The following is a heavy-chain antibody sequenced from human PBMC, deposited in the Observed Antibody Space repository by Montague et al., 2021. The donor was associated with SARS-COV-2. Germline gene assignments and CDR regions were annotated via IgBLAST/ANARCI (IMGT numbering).Heavy chain of an antibody. V-gene: IGHV4-39*01. J-gene: IGHJ4*02. CDR1: GGSISSSSYY. Sequence: SETLSLTCTVSGGSISSSSYYWGWIRQPPGKGLEWIGSIYYSGSTYYNPSLKSRVTISVDTSKNQFSLKLSFVTAADTAVYYCARQRRGGLVSTPRCFDYWGQGTLVTVSS. CDR2: IYYSGST. CDR3: ARQRRGGLVSTPRCFDY. D-gene: IGHD6-19*01.